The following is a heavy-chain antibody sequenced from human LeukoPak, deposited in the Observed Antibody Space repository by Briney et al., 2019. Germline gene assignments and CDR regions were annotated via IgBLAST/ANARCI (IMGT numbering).Heavy chain of an antibody. D-gene: IGHD3/OR15-3a*01. V-gene: IGHV3-74*01. CDR3: ARQTGSGLFILP. J-gene: IGHJ4*02. CDR1: GFTFSTYW. Sequence: QPGGSLRLSCAASGFTFSTYWMHWVRQAPGKGLVWVSRINSDGSDTSYADSVKGRFTISRDNAKNTLYLQINSLRAEDTAVYYCARQTGSGLFILPGGQGTLVTVSS. CDR2: INSDGSDT.